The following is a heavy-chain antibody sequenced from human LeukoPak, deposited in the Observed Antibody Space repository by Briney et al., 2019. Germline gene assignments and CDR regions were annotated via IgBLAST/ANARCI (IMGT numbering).Heavy chain of an antibody. CDR3: AKEELYYYGSGTYYTLAPFDY. D-gene: IGHD3-10*01. Sequence: QPGGSLRLSCEASGYIFSSYAMSWVRQAPGKGLEWVSVISNSGATTDYADSVKGGFTISRDNSKNTLSLQMNSLRAEDTAVYYCAKEELYYYGSGTYYTLAPFDYWGQGTLVTVSS. J-gene: IGHJ4*02. CDR2: ISNSGATT. CDR1: GYIFSSYA. V-gene: IGHV3-23*01.